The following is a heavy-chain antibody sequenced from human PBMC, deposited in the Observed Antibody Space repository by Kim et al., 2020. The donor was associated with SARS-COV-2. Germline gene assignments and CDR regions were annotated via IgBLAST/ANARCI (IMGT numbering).Heavy chain of an antibody. CDR2: ISWDGTRT. J-gene: IGHJ4*02. D-gene: IGHD4-17*01. V-gene: IGHV3-23*01. Sequence: GGSLRLSCVASGFTFSTSPMGWVRQAPGEGLEWVSRISWDGTRTYYADSVKGRVTMSSDKSENTVYLHMNNLRVEDTAAYYCAKGVTNSGFDYWGQGAQV. CDR3: AKGVTNSGFDY. CDR1: GFTFSTSP.